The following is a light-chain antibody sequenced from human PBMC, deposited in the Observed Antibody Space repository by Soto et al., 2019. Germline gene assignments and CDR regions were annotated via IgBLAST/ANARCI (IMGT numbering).Light chain of an antibody. J-gene: IGKJ4*01. CDR3: QKYYNSPLT. CDR2: WAS. Sequence: DIVITQSPYSLAVSLGERGTISCRSSQSVLYSSNNKNYLAWYQQKRGQPPKVLIYWASTRESGVPDRFSGSGSGTDLTLTINRLQAEDVAVYYCQKYYNSPLTCGGGTKVDIK. V-gene: IGKV4-1*01. CDR1: QSVLYSSNNKNY.